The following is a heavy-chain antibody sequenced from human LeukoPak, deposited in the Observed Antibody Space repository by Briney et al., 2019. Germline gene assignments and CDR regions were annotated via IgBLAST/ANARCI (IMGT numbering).Heavy chain of an antibody. CDR3: AGLVGRYSSGLYYYYFDY. Sequence: PSGTLSLTCTVSGDSINSLDLWSWVRPPPGKGLEWIGEMYLSGTTHSNPSVKSRVTISIDKSKNQFFLNLSSVTAADTAVYYCAGLVGRYSSGLYYYYFDYWGQGTLFTVSS. CDR1: GDSINSLDL. D-gene: IGHD3-22*01. V-gene: IGHV4-4*02. J-gene: IGHJ4*02. CDR2: MYLSGTT.